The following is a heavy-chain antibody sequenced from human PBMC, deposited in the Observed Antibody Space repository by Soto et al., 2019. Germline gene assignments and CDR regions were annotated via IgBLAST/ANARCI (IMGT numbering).Heavy chain of an antibody. CDR1: GFTFSSYS. CDR3: ARDQYYMDV. CDR2: ISSSSSTI. J-gene: IGHJ6*03. Sequence: EVQLVESGGGLVQPGGSLRLSCAASGFTFSSYSMNWVRQAPGKGLEWVSYISSSSSTIYYADSVKGRFTISRDNAKNSLYLQMNSLRAEDTAVDYCARDQYYMDVWGKGTTVTVSS. V-gene: IGHV3-48*01.